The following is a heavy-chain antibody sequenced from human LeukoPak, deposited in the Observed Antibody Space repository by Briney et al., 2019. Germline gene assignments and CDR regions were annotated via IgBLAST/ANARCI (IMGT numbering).Heavy chain of an antibody. D-gene: IGHD4-23*01. Sequence: GGSLRLSCAASGFTFSSYAMHWVRQAPGKGLEYVSAISSNGGSTYYANSVKGRFTISRDNSKNTLYLQMGSLRAEDMAVYYCARVSTTVVNYYFDYWGQGTLVTVSS. CDR3: ARVSTTVVNYYFDY. CDR2: ISSNGGST. J-gene: IGHJ4*02. CDR1: GFTFSSYA. V-gene: IGHV3-64*01.